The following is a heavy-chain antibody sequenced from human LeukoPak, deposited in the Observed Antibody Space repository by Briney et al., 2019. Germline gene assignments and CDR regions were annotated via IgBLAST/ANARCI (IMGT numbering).Heavy chain of an antibody. Sequence: PSETLSLTCTVSGGFISSSSYYWGWIRQPPGKGLEWIGSIYYSGSTYYNPSLKSRVTISVDTSKNQFSLKLSSVTAADTAVYYCARLPAANPSPFVYWGQGTLVTVSS. J-gene: IGHJ4*02. V-gene: IGHV4-39*01. CDR2: IYYSGST. D-gene: IGHD2-2*01. CDR3: ARLPAANPSPFVY. CDR1: GGFISSSSYY.